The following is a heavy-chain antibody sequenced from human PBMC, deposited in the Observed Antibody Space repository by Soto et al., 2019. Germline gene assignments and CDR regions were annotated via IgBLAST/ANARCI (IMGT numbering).Heavy chain of an antibody. CDR1: GFTFSPYA. J-gene: IGHJ6*03. CDR2: ITTSGGNT. CDR3: AGRYCTNGVCYTNYYFYIDV. Sequence: EVQLLESGGGLVQPGGSLRLSFAASGFTFSPYAMSGFGQPQGKGREWVQTITTSGGNTYYADSVQGRFTISRDNSKNTLYLQMNSLRAEDTAVYYCAGRYCTNGVCYTNYYFYIDVWGKGTTVTVSS. V-gene: IGHV3-23*01. D-gene: IGHD2-8*01.